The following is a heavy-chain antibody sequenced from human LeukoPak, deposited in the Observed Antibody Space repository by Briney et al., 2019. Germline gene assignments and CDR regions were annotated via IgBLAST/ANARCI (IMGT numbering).Heavy chain of an antibody. V-gene: IGHV4-38-2*02. J-gene: IGHJ6*02. D-gene: IGHD5-24*01. CDR2: IYQSGTT. CDR3: ARADGYYYGMDV. CDR1: GYSISSGYY. Sequence: SETLSLTCSVSGYSISSGYYWGWIRQPPGKGLEWIGSIYQSGTTSYNPSLKSRVTISVDTSKNQFSLDLYYVTAADTATYYCARADGYYYGMDVWGLGTPVTVSS.